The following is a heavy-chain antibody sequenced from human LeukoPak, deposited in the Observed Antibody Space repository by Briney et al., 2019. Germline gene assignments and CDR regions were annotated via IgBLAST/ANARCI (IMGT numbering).Heavy chain of an antibody. Sequence: GGSLRLSCAASGFTFSTYWMSWVRQAPGKGLEWVAKIKPDESEKYYVDSVKGRFTISRDNAKNSLHLQMNSLRAEDTAVYYCARSRSQGELAVPAAIPYWGQGTLVTVSS. J-gene: IGHJ4*02. D-gene: IGHD2-2*01. CDR1: GFTFSTYW. V-gene: IGHV3-7*01. CDR3: ARSRSQGELAVPAAIPY. CDR2: IKPDESEK.